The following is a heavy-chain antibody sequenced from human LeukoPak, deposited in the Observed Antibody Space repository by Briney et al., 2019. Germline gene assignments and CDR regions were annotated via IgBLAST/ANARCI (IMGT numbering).Heavy chain of an antibody. CDR3: ASFYGSGSYYDMDV. CDR2: IRYDGSNK. V-gene: IGHV3-30*02. CDR1: GFTFSSYG. D-gene: IGHD3-10*01. J-gene: IGHJ6*03. Sequence: SGGSLRLSCAASGFTFSSYGMHWVRQAPGKGLEWVAFIRYDGSNKYYADSVKGRFTISRDNSKNTLYLQMNSLRAEDTAVYYCASFYGSGSYYDMDVWGKGTTVTISS.